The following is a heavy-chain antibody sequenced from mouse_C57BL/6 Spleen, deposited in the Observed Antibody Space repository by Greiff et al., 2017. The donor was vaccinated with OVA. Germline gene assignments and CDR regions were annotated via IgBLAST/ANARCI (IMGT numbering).Heavy chain of an antibody. Sequence: QVQLKQSGAELARPGASVKLSCKASGYTFTSYGISWVKQRTGQGLEWIGEIYPRSGNTYYNEKFKGKATLTADKSSSTAYMELRSLTSEDSAVYFCERGMPRGVDKVYWGKGTRVTVSA. V-gene: IGHV1-81*01. CDR3: ERGMPRGVDKVY. CDR2: IYPRSGNT. J-gene: IGHJ3*01. CDR1: GYTFTSYG. D-gene: IGHD1-1*01.